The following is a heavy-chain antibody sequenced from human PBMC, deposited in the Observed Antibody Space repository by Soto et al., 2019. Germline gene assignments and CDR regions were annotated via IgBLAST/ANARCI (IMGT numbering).Heavy chain of an antibody. D-gene: IGHD2-15*01. CDR3: AAGVVPYGMDV. V-gene: IGHV1-24*01. J-gene: IGHJ6*02. Sequence: ASVNVSCKVSGYTLTELSMHWVRQPPGKGLEWMGGFDPEDAETIYARRFQGRVTMTEDTSADTAYMELSSLRSEDTAVYYCAAGVVPYGMDVWGQGTTVTVSS. CDR2: FDPEDAET. CDR1: GYTLTELS.